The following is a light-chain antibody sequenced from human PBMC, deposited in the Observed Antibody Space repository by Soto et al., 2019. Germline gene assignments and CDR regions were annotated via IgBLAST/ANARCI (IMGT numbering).Light chain of an antibody. J-gene: IGKJ4*01. CDR2: GAS. CDR1: QGISNS. V-gene: IGKV1-17*03. CDR3: LQYNSYPFT. Sequence: DIQMTQSPSAMSASLGDRVTITCRASQGISNSLAWFQQKPGKVPKRLIYGASTLQSGAPSRFSGSASGAAFTPTISSLQPEDFATYYCLQYNSYPFTFGGGTKVDIK.